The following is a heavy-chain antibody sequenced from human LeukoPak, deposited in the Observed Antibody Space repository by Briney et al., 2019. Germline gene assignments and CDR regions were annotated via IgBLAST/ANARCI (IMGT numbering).Heavy chain of an antibody. CDR2: IYYSGST. CDR3: ASGGGSSVDYYGMDV. CDR1: GRSISSYY. V-gene: IGHV4-59*01. D-gene: IGHD3-16*01. Sequence: PSETLSLTCTVSGRSISSYYWSWIRQPPGKGLEWIGYIYYSGSTNSNPSLKSRVTISVDTSKNQFSLKLSSVTAADTAVYYCASGGGSSVDYYGMDVWGQGTTVTVSS. J-gene: IGHJ6*02.